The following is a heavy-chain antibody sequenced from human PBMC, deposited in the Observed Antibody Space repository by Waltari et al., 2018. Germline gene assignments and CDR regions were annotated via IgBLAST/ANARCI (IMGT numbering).Heavy chain of an antibody. Sequence: QVQLQQWGAGLLKPSETLSLTCAVYGGSFSGYYWSWIRQPPGKGLGWIGEINHSGSTNYNPSLKSRVTISVDTSKNQFSLKLSSVTAADTAVYYCARLAGDYDFWSGYDYWGQGTLVTVSS. J-gene: IGHJ4*02. CDR3: ARLAGDYDFWSGYDY. V-gene: IGHV4-34*01. CDR2: INHSGST. CDR1: GGSFSGYY. D-gene: IGHD3-3*01.